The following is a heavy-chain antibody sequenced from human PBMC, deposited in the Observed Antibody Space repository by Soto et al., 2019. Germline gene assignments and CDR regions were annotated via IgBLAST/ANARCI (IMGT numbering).Heavy chain of an antibody. Sequence: ASVKVSCKASGFTFTSSAVQWVRQARGQRLERIGWIVVGSGNTNYAQKFQERVTITRDMSTSTAYMELSSLRSEDTAVYYCAGGGPRRPFDYWGQGTLVTVSS. CDR2: IVVGSGNT. D-gene: IGHD3-16*01. V-gene: IGHV1-58*01. CDR3: AGGGPRRPFDY. CDR1: GFTFTSSA. J-gene: IGHJ4*02.